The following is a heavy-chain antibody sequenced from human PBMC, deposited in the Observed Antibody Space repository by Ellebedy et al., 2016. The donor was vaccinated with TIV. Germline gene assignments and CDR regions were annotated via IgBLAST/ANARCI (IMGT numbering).Heavy chain of an antibody. V-gene: IGHV3-30-3*01. CDR3: AREGVVSVSIEGYYNYYGLDV. J-gene: IGHJ6*02. D-gene: IGHD1-26*01. CDR1: RFTFRRYA. CDR2: ISYDGSNK. Sequence: GGSLRLXXAASRFTFRRYAMHWVRQAPGKGLEWVAVISYDGSNKYNADSVKGRFTISRDNSKNTLYLQMNSLRADDTAVYFCAREGVVSVSIEGYYNYYGLDVWGQGTTVTVSS.